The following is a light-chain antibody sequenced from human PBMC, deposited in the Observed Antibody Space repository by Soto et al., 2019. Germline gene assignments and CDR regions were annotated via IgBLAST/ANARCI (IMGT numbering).Light chain of an antibody. J-gene: IGKJ1*01. CDR3: QQYNNWPPGT. V-gene: IGKV3-15*01. Sequence: EIVMTQSPATLSVSPGERATLSCRASQSVSSNLAWYQQKPGQAPRLLIYGASTRATCIPARFSGSGSGTEFTLTIIRLPSEDFAVYYCQQYNNWPPGTFVQGTKVEIK. CDR1: QSVSSN. CDR2: GAS.